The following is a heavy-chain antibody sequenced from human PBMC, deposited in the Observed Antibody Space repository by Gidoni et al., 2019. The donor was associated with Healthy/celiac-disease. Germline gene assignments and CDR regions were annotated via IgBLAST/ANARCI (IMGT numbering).Heavy chain of an antibody. CDR3: ARGYYDFWSGYYNGWFDP. CDR2: LAHSGST. J-gene: IGHJ5*02. V-gene: IGHV4-30-2*01. Sequence: QLQLQESGSGLVKPSQTLSLTCAVSGGSISRGGYSWSWIRQPPGKGLGWIGYLAHSGSTYYNPSLKSRVTISVDRSKNQFSLKLSSVTAADTAVYYCARGYYDFWSGYYNGWFDPWGQGTLVTVSS. D-gene: IGHD3-3*01. CDR1: GGSISRGGYS.